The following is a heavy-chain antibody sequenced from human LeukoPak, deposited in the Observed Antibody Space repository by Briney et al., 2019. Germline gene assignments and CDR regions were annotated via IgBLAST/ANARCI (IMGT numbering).Heavy chain of an antibody. CDR1: GGSISSYY. J-gene: IGHJ6*03. V-gene: IGHV4-59*01. D-gene: IGHD1-26*01. CDR3: AGALLHYYPRYYYYYYMDV. CDR2: IYYSGST. Sequence: SETLPLTCTVSGGSISSYYWSWIRQPPGKGLEWIGYIYYSGSTNYNPSLKSRVTISVDTSKNQFSLKLSSVTAADTAVYYCAGALLHYYPRYYYYYYMDVWGKGTTVTVSS.